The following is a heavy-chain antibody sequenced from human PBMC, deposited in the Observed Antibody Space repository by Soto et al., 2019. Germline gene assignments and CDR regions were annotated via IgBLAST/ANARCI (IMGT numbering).Heavy chain of an antibody. J-gene: IGHJ3*01. V-gene: IGHV1-3*01. Sequence: QVQLVQSGAQVKKPGASVKVSCKASGYTFDNYSLHWVRQAPGRGLEWMGWIHAGNGYTKYSQSFQGRVTITRDTSASTVHIELSSLRSEAAAVYLCASVQDSGHDVKVAFDLWGQGTMVTVSS. CDR1: GYTFDNYS. CDR2: IHAGNGYT. CDR3: ASVQDSGHDVKVAFDL. D-gene: IGHD5-12*01.